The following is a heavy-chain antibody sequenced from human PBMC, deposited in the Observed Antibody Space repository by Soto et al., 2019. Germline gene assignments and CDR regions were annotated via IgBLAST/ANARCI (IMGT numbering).Heavy chain of an antibody. V-gene: IGHV7-4-1*01. D-gene: IGHD3-3*01. Sequence: ASVKVSCKASGYTSTSYAMNWVRQAPGQGLEWMGWINTNTGNPTYAQGFTGRFVFSLDTSVSTAYLQICSLKAEDTAVYYCARGLSWEYYDFWSGYDPAAFDIWGQGTMVTVSS. CDR2: INTNTGNP. J-gene: IGHJ3*02. CDR1: GYTSTSYA. CDR3: ARGLSWEYYDFWSGYDPAAFDI.